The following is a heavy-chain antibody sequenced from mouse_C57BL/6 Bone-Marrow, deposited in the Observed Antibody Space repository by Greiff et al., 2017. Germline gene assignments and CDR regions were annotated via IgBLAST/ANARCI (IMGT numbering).Heavy chain of an antibody. CDR1: GYAFSSSW. J-gene: IGHJ2*01. CDR3: AILHYYGSSHYFDY. Sequence: VQLQQSGPELVKPGASVKISCKASGYAFSSSWMNWVQQRPGKGLEWIGRIHPSDSDTNYNQKFKGKATFTVDKSSSTAYMQLSSLTSEDSAVYYCAILHYYGSSHYFDYWGQGTTRTVSS. CDR2: IHPSDSDT. V-gene: IGHV1-82*01. D-gene: IGHD1-1*01.